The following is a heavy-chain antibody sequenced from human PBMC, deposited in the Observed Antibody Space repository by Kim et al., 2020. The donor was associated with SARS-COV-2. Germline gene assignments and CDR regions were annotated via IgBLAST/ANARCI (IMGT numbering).Heavy chain of an antibody. CDR1: GGSFSGYY. CDR2: INHSGST. J-gene: IGHJ4*02. CDR3: ARGGDSSGYYGIERFDY. Sequence: SETLSLTCAVYGGSFSGYYWSWIRQPPGKGLEWIGEINHSGSTNYNPSLKSRVTISVDTSKNQFSLKLSSVTAADTAVYYCARGGDSSGYYGIERFDYWGQGTLVTVSS. V-gene: IGHV4-34*01. D-gene: IGHD3-22*01.